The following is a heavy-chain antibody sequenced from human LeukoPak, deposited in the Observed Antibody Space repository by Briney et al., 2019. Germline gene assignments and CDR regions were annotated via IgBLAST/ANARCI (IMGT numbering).Heavy chain of an antibody. D-gene: IGHD3-22*01. J-gene: IGHJ4*02. Sequence: GGSLRLSCAASGFTFSSYAMSWVRQAPGKGLEWVSAISGSGGSTYYADSVKGRFTISRDNSKNTLYLQMNSLRAEDTAVYYCAKAVYDSSGYYYGPSGYWGQGTLVTVSS. CDR1: GFTFSSYA. CDR3: AKAVYDSSGYYYGPSGY. V-gene: IGHV3-23*01. CDR2: ISGSGGST.